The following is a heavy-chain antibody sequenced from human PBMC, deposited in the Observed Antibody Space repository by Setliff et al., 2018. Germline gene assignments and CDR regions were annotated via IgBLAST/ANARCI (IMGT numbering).Heavy chain of an antibody. Sequence: PSETLSLTCTVSGGSISSSSYYWGWIRQPPGKGLEWIGSIYYSGRTSYNPSLKSRVTISVDTSKIQFSMKLSSVTPADTAVYYCARRREYDNFWRGYYDYWGQGTLVTVSS. CDR3: ARRREYDNFWRGYYDY. D-gene: IGHD3-3*01. CDR2: IYYSGRT. CDR1: GGSISSSSYY. V-gene: IGHV4-39*07. J-gene: IGHJ4*02.